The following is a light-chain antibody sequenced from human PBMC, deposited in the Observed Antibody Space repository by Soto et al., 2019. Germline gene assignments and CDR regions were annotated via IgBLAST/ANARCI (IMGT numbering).Light chain of an antibody. J-gene: IGLJ7*01. CDR1: SSDVGSYKL. Sequence: QSALTQPASVSGSPGQSITISCTGTSSDVGSYKLVSWYQQHPGKAPKLMISEVSKRPSAISDRFSGSKSGSTASLTISGLQAEDEADYYCCSYAGTSPHTVFGGGTQLTVL. CDR2: EVS. V-gene: IGLV2-23*02. CDR3: CSYAGTSPHTV.